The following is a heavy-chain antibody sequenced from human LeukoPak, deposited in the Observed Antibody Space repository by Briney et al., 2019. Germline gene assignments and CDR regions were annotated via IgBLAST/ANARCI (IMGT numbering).Heavy chain of an antibody. D-gene: IGHD7-27*01. Sequence: GGSLRLSCAASGFTFSSYAMSWVRQAPGKGLEWVSAISGSGGSTYYADSVKGRFTTSRDNSKNTLYLQMNSLRAEDTAVYYCAKAVFLTWCFDYWGQGTLVTVSS. V-gene: IGHV3-23*01. CDR1: GFTFSSYA. J-gene: IGHJ4*02. CDR3: AKAVFLTWCFDY. CDR2: ISGSGGST.